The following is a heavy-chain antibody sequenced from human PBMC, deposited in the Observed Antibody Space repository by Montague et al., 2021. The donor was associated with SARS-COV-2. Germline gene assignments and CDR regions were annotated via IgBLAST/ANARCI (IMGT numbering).Heavy chain of an antibody. D-gene: IGHD1-26*01. CDR3: VEIVGAAYY. CDR1: GGSISSSSYY. Sequence: SETLSLTCTVSGGSISSSSYYWGWIRQPPGKGLEWIGSIYYSGSTYYNPSLKSRVTVSVDTSKNQFSLKPSSVTAADTAVYYCVEIVGAAYYWGQGTLVTVSS. J-gene: IGHJ4*02. V-gene: IGHV4-39*01. CDR2: IYYSGST.